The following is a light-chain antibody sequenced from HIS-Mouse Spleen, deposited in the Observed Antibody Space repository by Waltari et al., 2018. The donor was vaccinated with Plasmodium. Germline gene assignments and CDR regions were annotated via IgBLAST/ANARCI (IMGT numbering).Light chain of an antibody. V-gene: IGLV3-19*01. CDR3: NSRDSSGNHLV. Sequence: SSELTQDPAVSVALGQTVRITCQGDSLRSYYASWYQQKTGQAPVLVIYGKNNRPPGIPDRFSGSSSGNTASLTITGAQAEDEADYYCNSRDSSGNHLVFGGGTKL. CDR1: SLRSYY. J-gene: IGLJ2*01. CDR2: GKN.